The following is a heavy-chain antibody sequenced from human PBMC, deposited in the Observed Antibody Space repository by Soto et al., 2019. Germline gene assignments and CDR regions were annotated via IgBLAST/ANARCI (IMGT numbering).Heavy chain of an antibody. V-gene: IGHV1-69*06. CDR1: GGTFSSYA. CDR2: IIPIFGTA. J-gene: IGHJ6*02. CDR3: ARSAYCGGDCYSSAYYYGMDV. Sequence: SVKVSCKASGGTFSSYAISWVRQAPGQGLEWMGGIIPIFGTANYAQKFQGRVTITADKSTSTAYMELSSLRSEDTAVYYCARSAYCGGDCYSSAYYYGMDVWGQGTTVTVSS. D-gene: IGHD2-21*02.